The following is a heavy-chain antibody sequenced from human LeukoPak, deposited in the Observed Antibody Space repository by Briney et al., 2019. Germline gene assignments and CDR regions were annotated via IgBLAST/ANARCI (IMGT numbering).Heavy chain of an antibody. Sequence: ASVTVSCKASGYMFIAYGFAWVRQAPGQGLEWLGWIGAKNGYTWYAQKFQDRITMTTDTSTTTAYMELRSLTSDDTAVYYCARDDCSGGSCSGGHYLDYWGQGSLVTVSS. D-gene: IGHD2-15*01. CDR1: GYMFIAYG. J-gene: IGHJ4*02. CDR2: IGAKNGYT. CDR3: ARDDCSGGSCSGGHYLDY. V-gene: IGHV1-18*01.